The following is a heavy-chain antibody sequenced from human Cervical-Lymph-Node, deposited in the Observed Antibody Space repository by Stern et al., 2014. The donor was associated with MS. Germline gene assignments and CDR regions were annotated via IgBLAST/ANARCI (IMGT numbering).Heavy chain of an antibody. J-gene: IGHJ4*02. Sequence: VQLVQSGGGVVQPGRSLRLSCAASGFTFSSYGMHWVRQAPGQVLEWVAVISYDGSNKYYTDSVKGRFTISRDNSKNTLYLQVNSLRAEDTAVYYCAKLLPPFDYWGQGTLVTVSS. CDR3: AKLLPPFDY. CDR1: GFTFSSYG. D-gene: IGHD2-15*01. V-gene: IGHV3-30*18. CDR2: ISYDGSNK.